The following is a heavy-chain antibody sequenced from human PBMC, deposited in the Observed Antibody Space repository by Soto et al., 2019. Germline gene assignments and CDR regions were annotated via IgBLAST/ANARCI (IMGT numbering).Heavy chain of an antibody. J-gene: IGHJ4*02. V-gene: IGHV1-69*01. D-gene: IGHD2-15*01. Sequence: QVQLVQSGAEVKKPGSSVKVSCKASGGTFSSYAISWVRQAPGQGLGWMGGIIPIFGTANYAQKFQGRVTITADESTSTAYMELSSLRSEDTAVYYCAREGRNYGGSYRPYFDYWGQGTLVTVSS. CDR1: GGTFSSYA. CDR3: AREGRNYGGSYRPYFDY. CDR2: IIPIFGTA.